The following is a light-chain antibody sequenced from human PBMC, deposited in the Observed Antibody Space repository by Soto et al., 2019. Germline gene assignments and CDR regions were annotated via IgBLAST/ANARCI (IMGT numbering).Light chain of an antibody. J-gene: IGKJ5*01. CDR3: HQRSNSPIT. Sequence: EIVLTQSPATLSLSPGERATLSCRASQSVSSYLAWYQQKPGQAPSLLIYDAYNRANGIADRFIGSGSVTGVPLTISNLEPEDFAVYYFHQRSNSPITFDKGTRQEF. CDR2: DAY. CDR1: QSVSSY. V-gene: IGKV3-11*01.